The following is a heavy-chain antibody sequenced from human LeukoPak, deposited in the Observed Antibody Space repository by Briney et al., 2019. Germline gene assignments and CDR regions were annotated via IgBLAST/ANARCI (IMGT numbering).Heavy chain of an antibody. V-gene: IGHV3-7*01. Sequence: GGSLRLSCAASGFTFNSYWMTWVRQAPGKGLEWVANINQDASEEYYVDSVKGRFTISRDNAKNLLYLQMNSLRDEDTAVYYCAREQQLWLFWGQGTLVTVSS. CDR1: GFTFNSYW. D-gene: IGHD5-18*01. J-gene: IGHJ4*02. CDR2: INQDASEE. CDR3: AREQQLWLF.